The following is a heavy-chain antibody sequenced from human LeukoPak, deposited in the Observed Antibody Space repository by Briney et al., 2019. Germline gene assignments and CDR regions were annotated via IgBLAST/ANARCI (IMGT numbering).Heavy chain of an antibody. Sequence: GRSLRLACAATGLTFSNFPMHWVRQAPGKGLEWVAVIWYDGSNKYYADSVKGRFTISRDNSKNTLYLQMNSLRAEDTAVYYCAKKGYYDGSGYYMYYFDHWGQGTLVTVSS. CDR1: GLTFSNFP. V-gene: IGHV3-33*06. CDR3: AKKGYYDGSGYYMYYFDH. D-gene: IGHD3-22*01. J-gene: IGHJ4*02. CDR2: IWYDGSNK.